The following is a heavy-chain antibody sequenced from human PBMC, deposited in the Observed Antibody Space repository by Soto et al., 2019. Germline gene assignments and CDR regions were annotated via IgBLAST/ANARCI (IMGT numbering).Heavy chain of an antibody. Sequence: VQLLESGGGLVQRGGSQRLSCAASGFTFTSYVLSWVRQAPGKGLERVAGISGGGSTAFYADSVKGRFTISRDNAKNTVVLQMDSLRAEDTAIYYCAKDSNKYSSSLRGRYFDYWGQGTLVTVSS. J-gene: IGHJ4*02. CDR1: GFTFTSYV. V-gene: IGHV3-23*01. CDR2: ISGGGSTA. CDR3: AKDSNKYSSSLRGRYFDY. D-gene: IGHD3-22*01.